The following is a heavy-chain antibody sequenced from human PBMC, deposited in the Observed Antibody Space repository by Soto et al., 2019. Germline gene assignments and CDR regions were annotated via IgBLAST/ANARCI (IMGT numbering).Heavy chain of an antibody. CDR1: GFTLSDNW. CDR3: VRAPEQRTFDY. CDR2: INSDGSSV. J-gene: IGHJ4*02. D-gene: IGHD6-25*01. Sequence: EVQLVESGGGLVQPGGSLRLSCAASGFTLSDNWIHWVRRDPGKGLLWVSRINSDGSSVTYADSVKGRFTLSRDNAKNTWFLQMDSLRVEDTAMYYCVRAPEQRTFDYWGKGTLVTVSS. V-gene: IGHV3-74*03.